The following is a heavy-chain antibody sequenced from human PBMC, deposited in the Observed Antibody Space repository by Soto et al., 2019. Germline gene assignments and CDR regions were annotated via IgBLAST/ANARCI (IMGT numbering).Heavy chain of an antibody. CDR3: ATASSSWYASYYYYMDV. D-gene: IGHD6-13*01. V-gene: IGHV3-23*01. Sequence: GGSLRLSCAASGFTFSSYAMSWVRQAPGEGLEWVSAISGSGGSTYYADSVKGRFTISRDNSKNTLYLQMNSLRAEDTAVYYCATASSSWYASYYYYMDVWCKGTTVTVSS. CDR1: GFTFSSYA. J-gene: IGHJ6*03. CDR2: ISGSGGST.